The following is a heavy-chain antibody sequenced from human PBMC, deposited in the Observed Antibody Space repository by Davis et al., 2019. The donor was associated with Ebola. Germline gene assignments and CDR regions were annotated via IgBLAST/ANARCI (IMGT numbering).Heavy chain of an antibody. Sequence: GGSLRLSCAASGFTFSSYSMNWVRQAPGKGLEWVAVISYDGSNKYYADSVKGRFTISRDNSKNTLYLQMNSLRAEDTAVYYCAKLGGMAANFDYWGQGTLVTVSS. CDR2: ISYDGSNK. V-gene: IGHV3-30*18. D-gene: IGHD5-24*01. J-gene: IGHJ4*02. CDR3: AKLGGMAANFDY. CDR1: GFTFSSYS.